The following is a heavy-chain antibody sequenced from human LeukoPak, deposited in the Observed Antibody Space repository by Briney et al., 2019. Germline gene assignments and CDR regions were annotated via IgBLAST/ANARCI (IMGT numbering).Heavy chain of an antibody. Sequence: GGSLRLSCAASGFTFDDYALHWVRQAPGKGLEWVSGISWNSGSIGYADSVKGRFTISRDNAKNSLYLQMNSLRAEDTAVYYCARDRGQLGSMDVWGKGTTVTVSS. CDR2: ISWNSGSI. V-gene: IGHV3-9*01. CDR3: ARDRGQLGSMDV. D-gene: IGHD6-6*01. CDR1: GFTFDDYA. J-gene: IGHJ6*03.